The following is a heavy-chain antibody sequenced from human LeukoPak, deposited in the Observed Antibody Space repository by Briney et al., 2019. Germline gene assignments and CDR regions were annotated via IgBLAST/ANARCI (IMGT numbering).Heavy chain of an antibody. J-gene: IGHJ4*02. CDR3: ARRTVTMVDY. V-gene: IGHV3-66*04. CDR1: GFTVSSNY. Sequence: GGSLRLSCAASGFTVSSNYMSWVRQAPGGGLERVSVIYSGGSTYYADSVKGRFTISRDNFKNTLFLQMNSLRAGDTAVYYCARRTVTMVDYWGQGTLVTVSS. CDR2: IYSGGST. D-gene: IGHD3-10*01.